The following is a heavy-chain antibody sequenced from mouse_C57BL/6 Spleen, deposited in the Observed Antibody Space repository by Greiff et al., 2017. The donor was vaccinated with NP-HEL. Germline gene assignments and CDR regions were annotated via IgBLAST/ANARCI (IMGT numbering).Heavy chain of an antibody. J-gene: IGHJ1*03. D-gene: IGHD2-4*01. CDR2: ISSGGSYT. CDR1: GFTFSSYG. V-gene: IGHV5-6*02. Sequence: EVMLVESGGDLVKPGGSLKLSCAASGFTFSSYGMSWVRQTPDKRLEWVATISSGGSYTYYPDSVKGRFTISRDNAKNTLYLQMSSLKSEDTAMYYCARRNYDYDEVYWYFDVWGTGTTVTVSS. CDR3: ARRNYDYDEVYWYFDV.